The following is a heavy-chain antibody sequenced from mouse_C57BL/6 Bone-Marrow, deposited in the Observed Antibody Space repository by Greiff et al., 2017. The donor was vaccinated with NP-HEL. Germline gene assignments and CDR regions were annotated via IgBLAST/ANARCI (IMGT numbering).Heavy chain of an antibody. D-gene: IGHD2-4*01. CDR2: IYPGGGYT. CDR3: ARGDYDAWFAY. CDR1: GYTFTNYW. Sequence: QVQLQQSGAELVRPGTSVKMSCKASGYTFTNYWLGWAKQRPGHGLEWIGDIYPGGGYTNYNEKFKGKATLTADKSSSTAYMQFSSLTSEDAAIYYCARGDYDAWFAYWGQGTLVTVSA. J-gene: IGHJ3*01. V-gene: IGHV1-63*01.